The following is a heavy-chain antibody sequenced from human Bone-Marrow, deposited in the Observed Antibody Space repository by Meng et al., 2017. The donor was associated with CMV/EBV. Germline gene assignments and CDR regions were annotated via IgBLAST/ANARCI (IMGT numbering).Heavy chain of an antibody. CDR1: GFTFSSYG. J-gene: IGHJ4*02. D-gene: IGHD1-26*01. CDR2: IRCDGSNK. Sequence: GESLKISCAASGFTFSSYGMHWVRQAPGKGLEWVAFIRCDGSNKYYADSVKGRFTISRDNSKNTLYLQMNSLRAEDTAVYYCASIVGAAGYYFRVPHDYWGQGTLVTVSS. CDR3: ASIVGAAGYYFRVPHDY. V-gene: IGHV3-30*02.